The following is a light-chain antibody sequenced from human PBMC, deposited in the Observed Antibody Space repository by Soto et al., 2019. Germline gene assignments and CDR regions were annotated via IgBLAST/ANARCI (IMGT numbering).Light chain of an antibody. CDR3: LQHNPFPQT. Sequence: DIQMTQSPSAVSASPGDTITITCRASQAIGSYFAWFQQKPGNVPKRLIYAASNLQRGVPSRFSGSGVGTEFILTISSLQPEDFATYYCLQHNPFPQTFGQGTKVEIK. CDR1: QAIGSY. J-gene: IGKJ1*01. CDR2: AAS. V-gene: IGKV1-17*03.